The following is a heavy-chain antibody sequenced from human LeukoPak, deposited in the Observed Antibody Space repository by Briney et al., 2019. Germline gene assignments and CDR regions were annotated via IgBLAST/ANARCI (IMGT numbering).Heavy chain of an antibody. CDR3: AKQGTGRTEFYATDV. CDR1: GFTFASYA. Sequence: QPGGSLRLSCAASGFTFASYAMSWVRQAPGKGLEWVSAISGRSGSTHYADSVKGRFTISRDDSKNTLYLQMSSLRAEDTALYCCAKQGTGRTEFYATDVWGQGATVTVSS. CDR2: ISGRSGST. V-gene: IGHV3-23*01. D-gene: IGHD1-1*01. J-gene: IGHJ6*02.